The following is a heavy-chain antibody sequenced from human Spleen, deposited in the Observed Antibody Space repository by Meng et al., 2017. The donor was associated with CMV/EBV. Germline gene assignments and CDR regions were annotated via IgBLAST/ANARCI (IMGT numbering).Heavy chain of an antibody. D-gene: IGHD2-2*01. CDR3: ARGYCSSTNCYDRFDC. CDR1: GLSFSNYV. V-gene: IGHV3-23*01. CDR2: ISGSGGTT. J-gene: IGHJ4*02. Sequence: GLSFSNYVMNWVRQAPGRGLEWVSGISGSGGTTFDGDSVKGRVTISRDNSKNTLFLEMHSLRADDTAVYYCARGYCSSTNCYDRFDCWGQGTLVTVSS.